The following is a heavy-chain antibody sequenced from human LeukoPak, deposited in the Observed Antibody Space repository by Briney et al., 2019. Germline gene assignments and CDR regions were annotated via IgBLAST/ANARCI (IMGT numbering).Heavy chain of an antibody. CDR1: GGTFSSYA. D-gene: IGHD3-10*01. Sequence: SVKVSCKASGGTFSSYAISWVRQAPGQGLEWMGRIIPILGIANYAQKFQGRVTITADRSTSTAYMELSSLRSEDTAVYYCARAITMVRGNGWFDPWGQGTLVTVSS. V-gene: IGHV1-69*04. CDR3: ARAITMVRGNGWFDP. CDR2: IIPILGIA. J-gene: IGHJ5*02.